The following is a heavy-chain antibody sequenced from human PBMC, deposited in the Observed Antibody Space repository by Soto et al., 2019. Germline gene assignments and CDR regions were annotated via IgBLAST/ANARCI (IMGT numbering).Heavy chain of an antibody. CDR3: ARDPYYYDSSGYSLNWFDP. V-gene: IGHV3-21*01. Sequence: EVQLVESGGGLVMPGGSLRLSCAASGFTFRNYSMNWVRQAPGKGLEWVSSISSSSNYIYYADSVKGRFTISRDNAKNSLYLQMNSLRDEDTAVYYCARDPYYYDSSGYSLNWFDPWGQGTLVTVSS. J-gene: IGHJ5*02. CDR2: ISSSSNYI. CDR1: GFTFRNYS. D-gene: IGHD3-22*01.